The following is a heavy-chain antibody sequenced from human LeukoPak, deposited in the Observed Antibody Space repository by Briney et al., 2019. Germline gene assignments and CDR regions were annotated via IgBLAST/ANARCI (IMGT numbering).Heavy chain of an antibody. J-gene: IGHJ4*02. CDR2: INPSGGST. Sequence: GASVKVSCKASGGTFSSYAMHWVRQAPGQGLEWMAIINPSGGSTSYAQKVQGRFTMTRDTSTSTVYMELSSLRAEDTAVYYCAREGTGVYYYDSSGLFDYWGQRTLVTVSS. CDR3: AREGTGVYYYDSSGLFDY. CDR1: GGTFSSYA. D-gene: IGHD3-22*01. V-gene: IGHV1-46*04.